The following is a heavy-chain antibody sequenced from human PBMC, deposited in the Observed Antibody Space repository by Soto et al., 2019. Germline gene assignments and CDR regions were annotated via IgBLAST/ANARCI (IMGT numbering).Heavy chain of an antibody. Sequence: ASVKVSCKASGCTFSSYAISWVRQAPGQGLEWMGGIIPIFGTANYAQKFQGRVTITADESTSTAYMELSSLRSEDTAVYYCAGEETCDYGSDSYRRGGMDVWGQGTTVTVSS. CDR2: IIPIFGTA. CDR3: AGEETCDYGSDSYRRGGMDV. CDR1: GCTFSSYA. J-gene: IGHJ6*02. V-gene: IGHV1-69*13. D-gene: IGHD3-10*01.